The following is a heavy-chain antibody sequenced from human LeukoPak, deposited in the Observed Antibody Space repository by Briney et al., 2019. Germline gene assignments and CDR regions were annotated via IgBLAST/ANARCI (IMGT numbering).Heavy chain of an antibody. CDR2: IIPIFGTA. CDR1: GGTFSSYA. J-gene: IGHJ2*01. Sequence: SVKVSCKASGGTFSSYAISWVRQAPGQGLEWMGGIIPIFGTANYAQKFQGRVTITADKSTSTAYMELSSLRSEDTAVYYCAREVGGYRYGYRPTELSWYFDLWGRGTLVTVSP. CDR3: AREVGGYRYGYRPTELSWYFDL. D-gene: IGHD5-18*01. V-gene: IGHV1-69*06.